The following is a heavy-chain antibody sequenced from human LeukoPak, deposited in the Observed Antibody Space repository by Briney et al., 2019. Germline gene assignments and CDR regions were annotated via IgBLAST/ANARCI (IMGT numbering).Heavy chain of an antibody. CDR3: AREGGSGKGGPFDY. J-gene: IGHJ4*02. CDR2: IYHSGST. D-gene: IGHD3-10*01. Sequence: SETLSLTCAVSGGSISSGGYSWSWIRQPPGKGLEWIGYIYHSGSTYYNPSLKSRVTISVDRSKNQFSLKLSSVTAADTAVYYCAREGGSGKGGPFDYWGQGTLVTVSS. CDR1: GGSISSGGYS. V-gene: IGHV4-30-2*01.